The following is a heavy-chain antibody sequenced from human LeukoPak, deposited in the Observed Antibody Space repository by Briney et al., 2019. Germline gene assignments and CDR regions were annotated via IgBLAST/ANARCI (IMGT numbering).Heavy chain of an antibody. CDR3: ARDRYPYYYGSGSYYKSLTFDY. CDR1: GYTFTSYG. CDR2: ISAYNGNT. V-gene: IGHV1-18*01. D-gene: IGHD3-10*01. Sequence: ASVKVSCKASGYTFTSYGISWVRQAPGQGLEWMGWISAYNGNTNYAQKLQGRGTMTTDTSTSTAYMELRSLRSDDTAVYYCARDRYPYYYGSGSYYKSLTFDYWGQGTLVTVSS. J-gene: IGHJ4*02.